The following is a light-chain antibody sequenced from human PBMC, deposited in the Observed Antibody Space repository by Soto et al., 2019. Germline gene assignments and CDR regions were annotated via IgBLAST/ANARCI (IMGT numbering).Light chain of an antibody. J-gene: IGLJ3*02. CDR3: QSYDSSLSSSV. Sequence: QSVLTQPPSVSGAPGQRITISCTGSRSNIGSAYDVHWYQQLPGTAPKLLLYGNNLRPAGVPDRFSGSKSGTSASLAIDGLHAEDEADYFCQSYDSSLSSSVFGGGTKVTVL. CDR1: RSNIGSAYD. CDR2: GNN. V-gene: IGLV1-40*01.